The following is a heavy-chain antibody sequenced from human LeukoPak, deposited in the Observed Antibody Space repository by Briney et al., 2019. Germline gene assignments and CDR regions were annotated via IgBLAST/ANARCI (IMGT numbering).Heavy chain of an antibody. Sequence: SETLSLTCIVSGGSISSSSYYWGWIRQPPGKGLEWIGSIYYSGSTNYNPSLKSRVTISVDTSKNQFSLKLSSVTAADTAVYFCARGPYSYDSSGAFDIWGQGTMVTVSS. CDR1: GGSISSSSYY. V-gene: IGHV4-39*07. CDR3: ARGPYSYDSSGAFDI. CDR2: IYYSGST. D-gene: IGHD3-22*01. J-gene: IGHJ3*02.